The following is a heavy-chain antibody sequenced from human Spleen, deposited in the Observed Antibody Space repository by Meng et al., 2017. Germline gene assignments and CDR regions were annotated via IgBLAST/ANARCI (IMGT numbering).Heavy chain of an antibody. CDR3: AKVTNDY. V-gene: IGHV3-30-3*01. J-gene: IGHJ4*02. CDR2: IWHDGSKK. Sequence: VQLVESGGGLVKPGGSLRLSCAASVFTFSSYAMHWVRQAPGKGLEWVVLIWHDGSKKYYADSVKGRFTVSRDNSKNTLYLQMNSLRAEDTAVYYCAKVTNDYWGQGTLVTVSS. CDR1: VFTFSSYA.